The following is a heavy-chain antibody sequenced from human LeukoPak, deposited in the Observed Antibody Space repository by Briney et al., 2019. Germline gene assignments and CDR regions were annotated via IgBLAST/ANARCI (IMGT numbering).Heavy chain of an antibody. V-gene: IGHV1-46*01. J-gene: IGHJ4*02. Sequence: ASVKVSCXASGYTFTTFYIHWVRQAPGQGLEWMGIINPSSGSTSYAQKFQGRVTMARDTSTSTVYMELTSLGSEDTAVYYCARVPWANYYDIYFDYWGQGTLVTVSS. CDR3: ARVPWANYYDIYFDY. CDR2: INPSSGST. D-gene: IGHD3-22*01. CDR1: GYTFTTFY.